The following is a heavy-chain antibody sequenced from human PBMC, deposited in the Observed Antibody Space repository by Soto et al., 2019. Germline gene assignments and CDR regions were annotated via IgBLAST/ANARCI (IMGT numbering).Heavy chain of an antibody. Sequence: QVQLVQSGAEVKKPGASVKVSCKASGYTFNSHGMHWVRLAPGQSLEWMGWINSANGNTKYSQKFQGRVTITRDTSASTAYMELSSLRSDDTATYYCARSAVVTVRSSGDYWGQGTLVTVSS. CDR1: GYTFNSHG. CDR3: ARSAVVTVRSSGDY. J-gene: IGHJ4*02. CDR2: INSANGNT. V-gene: IGHV1-3*01. D-gene: IGHD2-21*02.